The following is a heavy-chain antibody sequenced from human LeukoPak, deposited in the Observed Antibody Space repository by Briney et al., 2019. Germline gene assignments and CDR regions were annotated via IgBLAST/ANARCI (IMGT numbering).Heavy chain of an antibody. J-gene: IGHJ6*02. V-gene: IGHV4-4*02. D-gene: IGHD5-12*01. CDR2: IYHSGST. Sequence: SGTLSLTCAVSGGSISSSNWWSWVRQPPGKGLEWIGEIYHSGSTNYNPSLKSRVTISVDTSKNQFSLKLSSVTAADTAVYYCARGGSGYDSFYYYGMDVWGQGTTVTVSS. CDR1: GGSISSSNW. CDR3: ARGGSGYDSFYYYGMDV.